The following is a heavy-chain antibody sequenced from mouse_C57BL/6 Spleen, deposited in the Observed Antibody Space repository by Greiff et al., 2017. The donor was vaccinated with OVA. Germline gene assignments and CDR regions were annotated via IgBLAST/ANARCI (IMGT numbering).Heavy chain of an antibody. V-gene: IGHV1-82*01. CDR3: ANLYYSCDNAMDY. CDR2: IYPGDGDT. Sequence: VQLKQSGPELVKPGASVKISCKASGYAFSSSWMNWVKQRPGKGLEWIGRIYPGDGDTNYNGKFKGKATLTADKSSSTAYMQLSSLTSEDSAVYFSANLYYSCDNAMDYWGQGTSVTVSS. D-gene: IGHD2-12*01. CDR1: GYAFSSSW. J-gene: IGHJ4*01.